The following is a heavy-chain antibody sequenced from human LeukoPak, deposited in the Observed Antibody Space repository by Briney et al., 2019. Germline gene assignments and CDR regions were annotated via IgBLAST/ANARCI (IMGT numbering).Heavy chain of an antibody. CDR3: ANMMSMTTVTY. J-gene: IGHJ4*02. D-gene: IGHD4-11*01. V-gene: IGHV3-23*01. CDR2: ISGSGGST. Sequence: GGSLRLSCAASGFTFSSYSMSWVRQAPGKGLEWVSAISGSGGSTYYADSVKGRFTISRDNSKNTLYLQMNSLRAEDTAVYYCANMMSMTTVTYWGQGTLVTVSS. CDR1: GFTFSSYS.